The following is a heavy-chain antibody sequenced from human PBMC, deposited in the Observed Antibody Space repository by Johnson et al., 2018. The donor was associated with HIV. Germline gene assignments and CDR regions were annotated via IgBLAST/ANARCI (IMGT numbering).Heavy chain of an antibody. V-gene: IGHV3-23*04. J-gene: IGHJ3*02. D-gene: IGHD1-7*01. CDR2: ISGGGGST. CDR3: ARDYWNYGSSAFDI. CDR1: GFSFSDYA. Sequence: VQLVESGGGWVQSGGSLRLSCAASGFSFSDYAMSWVRQAPGKGLEWVSGISGGGGSTYYADSVKGRFTISRDNSKNILYLQRNSLRAEDTAVYYCARDYWNYGSSAFDIWGQGTMVTVSS.